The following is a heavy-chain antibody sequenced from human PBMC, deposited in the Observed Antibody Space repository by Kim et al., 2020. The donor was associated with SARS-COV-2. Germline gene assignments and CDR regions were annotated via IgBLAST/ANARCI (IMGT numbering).Heavy chain of an antibody. V-gene: IGHV3-33*01. J-gene: IGHJ4*01. D-gene: IGHD2-15*01. CDR2: IWYDGSNK. Sequence: GGSLRLSCAVSGFTFRNYAMHWVRQAPGKGLEWVAVIWYDGSNKYYADSVKGRFTISRDNSKNTLYLQMNSLRAEDTAVYYGARDFGTYCRGGSGYWG. CDR1: GFTFRNYA. CDR3: ARDFGTYCRGGSGY.